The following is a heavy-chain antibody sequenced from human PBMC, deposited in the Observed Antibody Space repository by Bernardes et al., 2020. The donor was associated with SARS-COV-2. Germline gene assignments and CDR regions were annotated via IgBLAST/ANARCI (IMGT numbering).Heavy chain of an antibody. Sequence: SETLSLTCTVSGDSMNNYYWSWIRQPPGKGLEWIGYIYYSGSTNYSPSLKSRVTISVDTSKNQFYLKLNSVTAADTAIYYCGREGYSSGWFVDNWGRGTLVTVSS. CDR3: GREGYSSGWFVDN. J-gene: IGHJ4*02. CDR2: IYYSGST. V-gene: IGHV4-59*01. CDR1: GDSMNNYY. D-gene: IGHD6-19*01.